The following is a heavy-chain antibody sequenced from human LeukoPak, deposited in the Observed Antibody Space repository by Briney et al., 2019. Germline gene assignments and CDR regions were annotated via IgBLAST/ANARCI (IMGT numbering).Heavy chain of an antibody. Sequence: SETLSLTCTVSGGSISSDSYYWAWIRQPPGKGLEWIASIYYSGSTYYNPSLKSRVTISVDTSRNQFSLKLNSVTAADTAVYYCASLAVAGLSEVYWGQGTLVIVSS. CDR1: GGSISSDSYY. D-gene: IGHD6-19*01. CDR3: ASLAVAGLSEVY. V-gene: IGHV4-39*01. J-gene: IGHJ4*02. CDR2: IYYSGST.